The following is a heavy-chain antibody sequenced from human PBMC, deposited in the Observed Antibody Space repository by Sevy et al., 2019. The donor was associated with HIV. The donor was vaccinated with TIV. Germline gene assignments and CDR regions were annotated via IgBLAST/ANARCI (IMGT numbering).Heavy chain of an antibody. CDR2: ISSSSSYI. CDR1: GFTFSSYS. J-gene: IGHJ3*02. Sequence: GGYLRLSCAASGFTFSSYSMNWVRQAPGKGLEWVSSISSSSSYIYYADSVKGRFTRSRDNAKNSLYLQMNSLRAEDTAVYYCARCIAAAGTPGVFDIWGQGTMVTVSS. V-gene: IGHV3-21*01. CDR3: ARCIAAAGTPGVFDI. D-gene: IGHD6-13*01.